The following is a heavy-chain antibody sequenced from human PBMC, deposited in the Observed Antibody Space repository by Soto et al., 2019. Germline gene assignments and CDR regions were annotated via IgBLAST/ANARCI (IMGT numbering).Heavy chain of an antibody. CDR3: VREKWLAH. Sequence: SETLSLTCTVSGGSISSGDYYWSWIRQPPGKGLEWIGYIYYSGSTYYNPSLKSRVTISVDTSKNQFSMKLSSVTAADTAVYYCVREKWLAHWGQGTLVTVSS. CDR1: GGSISSGDYY. J-gene: IGHJ4*02. V-gene: IGHV4-30-4*01. CDR2: IYYSGST. D-gene: IGHD6-19*01.